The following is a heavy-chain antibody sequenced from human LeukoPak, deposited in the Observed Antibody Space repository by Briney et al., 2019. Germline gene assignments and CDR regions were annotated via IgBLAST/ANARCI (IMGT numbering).Heavy chain of an antibody. CDR2: ISSYSNYI. D-gene: IGHD4-17*01. J-gene: IGHJ4*02. CDR3: ARSRTTVTKDALDY. V-gene: IGHV3-21*01. CDR1: GFTFCTYS. Sequence: GGSLRLSCAASGFTFCTYSMNWVRQAPGKGLEWVSSISSYSNYINYADSVKGRFTISRDNAKNSLYLQMNSLRAEDTAVYYCARSRTTVTKDALDYWGQGTLVTVSS.